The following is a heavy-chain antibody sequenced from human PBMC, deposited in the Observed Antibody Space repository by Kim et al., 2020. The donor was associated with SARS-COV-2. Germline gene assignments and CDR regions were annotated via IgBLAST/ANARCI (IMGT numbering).Heavy chain of an antibody. V-gene: IGHV3-66*01. CDR2: IYIGGNT. CDR3: ARTGTLGFGAGTYSPPNS. J-gene: IGHJ4*02. CDR1: GFFVSGNY. D-gene: IGHD3-10*01. Sequence: GALRLSCAASGFFVSGNYMSWVRQSARKGLEWVAVIYIGGNTFYADSVKGRFTISRDNSKNTLYLQMSSLRAEDTAVYYCARTGTLGFGAGTYSPPNSWGQGTLVTVSS.